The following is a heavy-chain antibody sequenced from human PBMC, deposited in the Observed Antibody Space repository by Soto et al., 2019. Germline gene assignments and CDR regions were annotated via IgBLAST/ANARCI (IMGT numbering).Heavy chain of an antibody. CDR1: NGSIVNYY. CDR2: IYYSGST. D-gene: IGHD1-26*01. V-gene: IGHV4-59*01. J-gene: IGHJ3*02. CDR3: ASRLSEATTTWDGFDI. Sequence: QVQLQESGPGLVKPSETLSLTCTVSNGSIVNYYWSWIRQPPGKGLAWIGFIYYSGSTNYNPPLKSRFTFSVDMSKNQPSLRLSSVSAADPAVYYCASRLSEATTTWDGFDIRGQGTMVTVSS.